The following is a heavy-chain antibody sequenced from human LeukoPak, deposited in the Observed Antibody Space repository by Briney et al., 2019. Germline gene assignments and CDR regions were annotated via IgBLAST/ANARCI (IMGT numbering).Heavy chain of an antibody. Sequence: SQTLSLTCTVSGGSISSANYYWSWIRQPPGKALEWIGYIYYSGSTYYNPSLKSRVTISVDTSKNQFSLKLSSVTAADTAVYYCARQWLIVGAFDIWGQGTMVTVSS. V-gene: IGHV4-30-4*08. CDR3: ARQWLIVGAFDI. CDR2: IYYSGST. D-gene: IGHD3-22*01. J-gene: IGHJ3*02. CDR1: GGSISSANYY.